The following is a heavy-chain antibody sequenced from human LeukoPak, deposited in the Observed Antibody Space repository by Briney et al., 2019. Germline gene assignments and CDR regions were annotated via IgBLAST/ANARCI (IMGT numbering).Heavy chain of an antibody. Sequence: SGTLSLTCAVYGGSFSGYYWSWIRQPPGKGLEWIGEINHSGSTNYNPSLKSRVTILVDTSKNQFSLKLNSVTAADAAVYYCASPIYGDYTENGFDIWGQGTMVTVSS. CDR2: INHSGST. J-gene: IGHJ3*02. CDR1: GGSFSGYY. CDR3: ASPIYGDYTENGFDI. V-gene: IGHV4-34*01. D-gene: IGHD4-17*01.